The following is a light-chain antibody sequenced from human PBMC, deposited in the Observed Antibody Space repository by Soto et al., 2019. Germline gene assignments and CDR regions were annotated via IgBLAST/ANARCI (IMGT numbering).Light chain of an antibody. V-gene: IGKV1-5*02. CDR1: QSVSTR. J-gene: IGKJ1*01. CDR3: QQYSVYWT. CDR2: DAS. Sequence: DIQMTQPPSYLSASVGDRVTIICRASQSVSTRLAWYQQKPGKAPKVLIYDASSWAGGVPSRFTGSGSGTEFTLTINSLQPDDFATYYCQQYSVYWTFGQGTKVDIK.